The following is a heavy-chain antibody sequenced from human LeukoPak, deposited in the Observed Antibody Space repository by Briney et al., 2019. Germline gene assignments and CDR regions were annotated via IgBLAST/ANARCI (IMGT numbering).Heavy chain of an antibody. D-gene: IGHD4-17*01. V-gene: IGHV1-2*02. Sequence: GASVTVSCKASGYTFTGYYMHWVRQAPGQGLEWMGWINPNSGGTNYAQKFQGRVTMTRDTSISTAYMELSRLRSDDTAVYYCERDSDYGDMFDPWGQGTLVTVSS. CDR3: ERDSDYGDMFDP. J-gene: IGHJ5*02. CDR1: GYTFTGYY. CDR2: INPNSGGT.